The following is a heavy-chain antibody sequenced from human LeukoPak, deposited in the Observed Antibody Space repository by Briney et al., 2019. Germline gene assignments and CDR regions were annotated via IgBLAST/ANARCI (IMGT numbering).Heavy chain of an antibody. CDR3: AKWGKKSPPKPKGTPGP. V-gene: IGHV4-31*03. CDR1: GGSIHTSDYY. CDR2: IFYSGST. D-gene: IGHD3-16*01. Sequence: SETLSLTCTVSGGSIHTSDYYWTWIRQHPGKGLEWIGYIFYSGSTYYNPSLTSRVTMSADTSRNQFSLKMSSVTAADTAVYYLAKWGKKSPPKPKGTPGPLGQGTLVTVSS. J-gene: IGHJ5*02.